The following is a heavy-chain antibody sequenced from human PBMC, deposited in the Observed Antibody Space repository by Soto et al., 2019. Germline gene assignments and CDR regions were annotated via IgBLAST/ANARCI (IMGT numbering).Heavy chain of an antibody. D-gene: IGHD2-21*02. J-gene: IGHJ6*02. CDR3: AKEAIRLLYDYYYGRDV. CDR1: GFTFSSYG. Sequence: QVQLVESGGGVVQPGRSLRLSCAASGFTFSSYGMHWVRQAPGKGLEWVAVISYDGSNKYYADSVKGRFTISRDNSKNTLELQMNSLRAEDTAVYYCAKEAIRLLYDYYYGRDVGGQGTTVTVSS. CDR2: ISYDGSNK. V-gene: IGHV3-30*18.